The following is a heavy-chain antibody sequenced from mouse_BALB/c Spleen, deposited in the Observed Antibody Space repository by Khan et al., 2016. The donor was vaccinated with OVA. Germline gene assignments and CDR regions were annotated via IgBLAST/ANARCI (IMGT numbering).Heavy chain of an antibody. CDR2: ISYSGNT. CDR1: GYSITSDYA. V-gene: IGHV3-2*02. CDR3: ARVHGGDFDY. J-gene: IGHJ2*01. Sequence: VQLKQSGPGLVKPSQSLSLTCTVTGYSITSDYAWNWIRQFPGNKLEWLGYISYSGNTKYNPSPKSRISVTRDTSKNQFFLQLNSVTTEDTATYYCARVHGGDFDYWGQGTTLTVSS.